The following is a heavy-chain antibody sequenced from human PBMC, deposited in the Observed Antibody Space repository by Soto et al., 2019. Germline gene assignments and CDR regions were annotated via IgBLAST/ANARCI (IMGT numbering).Heavy chain of an antibody. D-gene: IGHD2-2*01. V-gene: IGHV3-33*01. CDR1: GFSFSSYA. CDR2: IWYDGVNK. CDR3: VRDPYLPAAGRLSSLHY. Sequence: QVQLVESGGGVVQPGRSLRLSCAASGFSFSSYAMHWVRQAPGKGLEWVAVIWYDGVNKYYADSVKGRFTISRDNSNNTLYVQMNSLKAEDTAVYYCVRDPYLPAAGRLSSLHYWVPGTLVTVSS. J-gene: IGHJ4*02.